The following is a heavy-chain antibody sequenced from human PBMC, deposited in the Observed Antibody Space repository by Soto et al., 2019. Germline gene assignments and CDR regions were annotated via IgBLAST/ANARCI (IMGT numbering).Heavy chain of an antibody. D-gene: IGHD2-2*01. CDR2: ISLYSDGT. V-gene: IGHV1-18*01. CDR1: GYTFSNYG. J-gene: IGHJ5*02. Sequence: ASVKVFCKTSGYTFSNYGITWVRQAPGQPLEWLGWISLYSDGTNYAQKFQGRVSMTTDTSTTTAYMELRSLRSDDTAVYYCARVVPGAEAWFGPWGQGTLVTVSS. CDR3: ARVVPGAEAWFGP.